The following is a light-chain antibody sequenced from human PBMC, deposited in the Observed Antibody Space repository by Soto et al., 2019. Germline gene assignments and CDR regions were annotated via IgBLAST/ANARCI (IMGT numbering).Light chain of an antibody. CDR2: GAS. J-gene: IGKJ4*01. Sequence: EIVLTQSPGTLSLSPGERATLSCRASQSVSSSYLAWYQQQPGQAPRLLIYGASSRATGIPDRFSGSGSGTDFTLTISRLEPEDFAAYYCQQYGSSPLTFGGGTKVESK. CDR1: QSVSSSY. V-gene: IGKV3-20*01. CDR3: QQYGSSPLT.